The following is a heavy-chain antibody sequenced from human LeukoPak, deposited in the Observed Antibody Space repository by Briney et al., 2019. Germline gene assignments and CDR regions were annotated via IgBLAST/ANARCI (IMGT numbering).Heavy chain of an antibody. D-gene: IGHD5-24*01. CDR1: GLTFSSYG. Sequence: PGRSLRLSCAAPGLTFSSYGMRWVRQAPGKGLEWVAVISYDGSNKYYVDSVKGRFTISRDNSKNTLYLQMNSLRADDTAVYYCAKESRDGYNYGYYYGMDVWGQGTTVTVSS. V-gene: IGHV3-30*18. CDR2: ISYDGSNK. CDR3: AKESRDGYNYGYYYGMDV. J-gene: IGHJ6*02.